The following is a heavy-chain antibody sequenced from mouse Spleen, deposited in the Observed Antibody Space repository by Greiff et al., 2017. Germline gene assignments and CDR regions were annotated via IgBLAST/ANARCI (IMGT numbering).Heavy chain of an antibody. CDR3: ARAGAYYRYDGAMDY. J-gene: IGHJ4*01. V-gene: IGHV5-4*02. Sequence: EVKLVESGGGLVKPGGSLKLSCAASGFTFSDYYMYWVRQTPEKRLEWVATISDGGSYTYYPDSVKGRFTISRDNAKNNLYLQMSSLKSEDTAMYYCARAGAYYRYDGAMDYWGQGTSVTVSS. CDR1: GFTFSDYY. D-gene: IGHD2-14*01. CDR2: ISDGGSYT.